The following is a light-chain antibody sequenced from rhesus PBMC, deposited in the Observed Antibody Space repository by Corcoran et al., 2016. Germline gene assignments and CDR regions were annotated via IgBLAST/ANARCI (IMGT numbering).Light chain of an antibody. CDR3: QHYSSRPPT. Sequence: DIQMTQSPSSLSAIVGDTVTISCRASQGISRWLAWYQQNPGKAPKLLIYKASSLQSGVPSRFSGSGSGTEFTLTISSLQSEDFATYYCQHYSSRPPTFGPGTKLDIK. CDR2: KAS. J-gene: IGKJ3*01. V-gene: IGKV1-22*01. CDR1: QGISRW.